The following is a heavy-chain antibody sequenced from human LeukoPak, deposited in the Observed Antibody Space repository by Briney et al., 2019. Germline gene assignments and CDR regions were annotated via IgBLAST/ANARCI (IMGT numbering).Heavy chain of an antibody. D-gene: IGHD3-10*01. V-gene: IGHV4-34*01. CDR1: GGSFSGYY. CDR3: ARKYYYGSGFDP. Sequence: PSETLSLTCAVYGGSFSGYYWSWIRQPPGKGLEGIGEINHSGSTNYNPSLKSRVTISVDTSKNQFSLKLSSVTAADTAVYYCARKYYYGSGFDPWGQGTLVTVSS. CDR2: INHSGST. J-gene: IGHJ5*02.